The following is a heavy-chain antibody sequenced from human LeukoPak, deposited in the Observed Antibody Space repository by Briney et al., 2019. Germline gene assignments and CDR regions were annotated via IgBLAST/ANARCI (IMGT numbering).Heavy chain of an antibody. Sequence: ASVKVSCKASGYTFTGYYMHWVRQAPGQGLEWMGWINPNSGGTNYAQKFQGRVTMTRDTSISTAYMELSRLRSDDTAVYYWARDPGDWVTAPTEEGHWFDPWGQGTLVTVSS. CDR2: INPNSGGT. D-gene: IGHD2-21*02. V-gene: IGHV1-2*02. CDR1: GYTFTGYY. J-gene: IGHJ5*02. CDR3: ARDPGDWVTAPTEEGHWFDP.